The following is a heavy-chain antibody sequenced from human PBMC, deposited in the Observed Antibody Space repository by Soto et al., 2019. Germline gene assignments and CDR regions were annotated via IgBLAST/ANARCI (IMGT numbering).Heavy chain of an antibody. CDR3: ARWVLPAAIEPYGMDV. CDR2: IIPIFGTA. CDR1: GGTFSSYA. J-gene: IGHJ6*02. D-gene: IGHD2-2*01. Sequence: QVQLVQSGAEVKKPGSSVKGSCKASGGTFSSYAISWVRQAPGQGLEWMGGIIPIFGTANYAQKFQGRVTITADESTSTAYMELSSLRSEDTAVYYCARWVLPAAIEPYGMDVWGQGTTVTVSS. V-gene: IGHV1-69*01.